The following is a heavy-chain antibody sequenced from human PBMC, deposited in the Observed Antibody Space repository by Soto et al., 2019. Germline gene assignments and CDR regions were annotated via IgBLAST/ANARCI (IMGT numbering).Heavy chain of an antibody. J-gene: IGHJ4*02. V-gene: IGHV4-61*01. Sequence: PSETLSLTCTVSGGSASSGSYYWSWIRQPPGKGLEWIGYIYYSGSTNYNPSLKSRVTISVDTSKNQFSLKLSSVTAADTAVYYCARDTDYYDSSGYYYGGFDYWGQGTLVTVSS. CDR1: GGSASSGSYY. CDR2: IYYSGST. D-gene: IGHD3-22*01. CDR3: ARDTDYYDSSGYYYGGFDY.